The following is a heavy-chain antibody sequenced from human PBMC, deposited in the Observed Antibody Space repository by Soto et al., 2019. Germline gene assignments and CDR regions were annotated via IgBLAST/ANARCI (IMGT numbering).Heavy chain of an antibody. CDR3: ATPMVRGVPPSEFYGMDV. CDR1: GYTFTSYY. D-gene: IGHD3-10*01. J-gene: IGHJ6*02. CDR2: INPSGGST. Sequence: ASVKVSCKASGYTFTSYYMHWVRQAPGQGLEWMGIINPSGGSTSYAQKFQGRVTMTRDTSTSTVYMELSSLRSEGTAVYYCATPMVRGVPPSEFYGMDVWGQGTTVTVSS. V-gene: IGHV1-46*01.